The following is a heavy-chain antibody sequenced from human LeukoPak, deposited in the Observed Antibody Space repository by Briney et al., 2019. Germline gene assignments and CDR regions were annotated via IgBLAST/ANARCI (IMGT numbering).Heavy chain of an antibody. CDR1: RFTFSSYA. J-gene: IGHJ4*02. V-gene: IGHV3-23*01. CDR2: ISGSGGST. CDR3: AKCGTIFGVVIYLDY. Sequence: GGSLRLSCAASRFTFSSYAMSWVRQAPGKGLEWVSAISGSGGSTYYADSVKGRFTISRDNSKNTLYLQMNSLRAEDTAVYYCAKCGTIFGVVIYLDYWGQGTLVTVSS. D-gene: IGHD3-3*01.